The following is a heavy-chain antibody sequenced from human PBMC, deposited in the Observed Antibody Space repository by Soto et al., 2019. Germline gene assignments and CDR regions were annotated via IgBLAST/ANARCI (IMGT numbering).Heavy chain of an antibody. J-gene: IGHJ4*02. V-gene: IGHV3-30*18. Sequence: QVQVVESGGGVVQPGRSLKLSCVASGFTFSSVGMHWVRQAPGKGLEWVAVISNDGNKKYYGDSVKGRATISRDNSKNTLYLQMNSLSAEDTAVYYCAKYFYDRFRLEDWGQGTLVTVSS. CDR2: ISNDGNKK. CDR1: GFTFSSVG. CDR3: AKYFYDRFRLED. D-gene: IGHD3-22*01.